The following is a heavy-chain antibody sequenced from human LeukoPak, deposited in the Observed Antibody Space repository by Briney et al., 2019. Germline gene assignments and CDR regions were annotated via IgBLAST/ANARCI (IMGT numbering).Heavy chain of an antibody. CDR1: GGTFSSYA. V-gene: IGHV1-69*05. Sequence: SVKVSCTASGGTFSSYAISCVRQAPGPGLEWRGGFIPIFGTANYAQKFHGRVTITTDESTSTSYMEPSSLRSEDTAVYYCASSSYYYDSRGYLAWDAFDIWGRGTMVTVSS. CDR3: ASSSYYYDSRGYLAWDAFDI. J-gene: IGHJ3*02. D-gene: IGHD3-22*01. CDR2: FIPIFGTA.